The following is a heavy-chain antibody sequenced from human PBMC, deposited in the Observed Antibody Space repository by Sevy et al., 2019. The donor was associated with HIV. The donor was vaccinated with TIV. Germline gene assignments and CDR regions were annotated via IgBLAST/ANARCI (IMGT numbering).Heavy chain of an antibody. CDR1: GYSIISGYY. V-gene: IGHV4-38-2*01. Sequence: SETLSLTCAVSGYSIISGYYWGWIRQPPGKGLEWIGSIYHSGSTYYNPSLKSRVTISVDTSKNQFSLKLSSVTAADTAVYYCAGGQLVYFQHWGQGTLVTVSS. D-gene: IGHD6-6*01. J-gene: IGHJ1*01. CDR2: IYHSGST. CDR3: AGGQLVYFQH.